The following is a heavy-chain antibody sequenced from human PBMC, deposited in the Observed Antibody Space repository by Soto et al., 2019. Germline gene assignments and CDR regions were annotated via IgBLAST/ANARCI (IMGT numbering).Heavy chain of an antibody. J-gene: IGHJ5*02. Sequence: EVQLVESGGGLVQPGGSLRLSCAVSGFSFSSYWMHWVRQAPGKGLEWVSRINSDGSRTYYADSVKGRFTISRDNAKNTLYLQMNSLRDEDTAVYYCARVRVGSYNWFDPWGQGTLVTVSS. V-gene: IGHV3-74*01. CDR3: ARVRVGSYNWFDP. CDR2: INSDGSRT. D-gene: IGHD6-13*01. CDR1: GFSFSSYW.